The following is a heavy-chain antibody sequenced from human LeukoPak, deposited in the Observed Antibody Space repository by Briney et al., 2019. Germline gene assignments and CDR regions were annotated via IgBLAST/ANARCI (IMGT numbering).Heavy chain of an antibody. Sequence: ASVKVSCKASGYTFTSYGISWVRQAPGQGLEWMGWTSAYNGNTNYAQKLQGRVTTTTDTSTSTAYMELRSLRSDDTAVYYCARESWFGELWVDVGGKGTTVTVSS. D-gene: IGHD3-10*01. J-gene: IGHJ6*04. CDR1: GYTFTSYG. CDR2: TSAYNGNT. V-gene: IGHV1-18*01. CDR3: ARESWFGELWVDV.